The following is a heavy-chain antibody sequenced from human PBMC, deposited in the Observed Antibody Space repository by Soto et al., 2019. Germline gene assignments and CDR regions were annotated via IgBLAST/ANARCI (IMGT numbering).Heavy chain of an antibody. Sequence: PQTLSLTYTVSGGSISTISSYWRCIPQPPGKGLGRIGSIYYSGSTYYNPSLKSRVTISVDTSKNQFSLKLSSVTAADTAVYYCARRGRGGGPSGLEPRNYYGMDVWGQGTTVT. CDR2: IYYSGST. V-gene: IGHV4-39*01. CDR1: GGSISTISSY. CDR3: ARRGRGGGPSGLEPRNYYGMDV. J-gene: IGHJ6*02. D-gene: IGHD1-1*01.